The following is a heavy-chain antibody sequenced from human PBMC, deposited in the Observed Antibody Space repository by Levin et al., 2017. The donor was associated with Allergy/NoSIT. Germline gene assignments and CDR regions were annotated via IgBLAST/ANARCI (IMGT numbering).Heavy chain of an antibody. V-gene: IGHV1-69*06. Sequence: SVKVSCKASGGTFSSYAISWVRQAPGQGLEWMGGIIPIFGTANYAQKFQGRVTITADKSTSTAYMELSSLRSEDTAVYYCACSLVVIGYYYYGMDVWGQGTTVTVSS. CDR2: IIPIFGTA. CDR1: GGTFSSYA. D-gene: IGHD3-22*01. CDR3: ACSLVVIGYYYYGMDV. J-gene: IGHJ6*02.